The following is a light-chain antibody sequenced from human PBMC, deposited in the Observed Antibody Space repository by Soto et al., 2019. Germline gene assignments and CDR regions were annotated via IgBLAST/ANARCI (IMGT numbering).Light chain of an antibody. CDR3: QHYGSSRCT. CDR2: GAS. Sequence: EIVLTQSPGTLSLSPGERATLSCRASQSVSSTYLAWYQQKPGQAPRLLIYGASSRATGIPDRFSGSGSGTDFTLTISRLEPEDFAVYYCQHYGSSRCTFGQGTRVDI. CDR1: QSVSSTY. V-gene: IGKV3-20*01. J-gene: IGKJ1*01.